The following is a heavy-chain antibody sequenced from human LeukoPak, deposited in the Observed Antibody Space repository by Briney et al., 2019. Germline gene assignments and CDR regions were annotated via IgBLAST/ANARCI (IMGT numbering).Heavy chain of an antibody. Sequence: ASVKVSCKVSGYTLTELSMHWVRQAPGKGLEWMGGFDPEDGETIYAQKLQGRVTMTTDTSTSTAYMELRSLRSDDTAVYYCARVSSTSLPKGYWGQGTLVTVSS. CDR1: GYTLTELS. V-gene: IGHV1-24*01. CDR2: FDPEDGET. CDR3: ARVSSTSLPKGY. D-gene: IGHD2-2*01. J-gene: IGHJ4*02.